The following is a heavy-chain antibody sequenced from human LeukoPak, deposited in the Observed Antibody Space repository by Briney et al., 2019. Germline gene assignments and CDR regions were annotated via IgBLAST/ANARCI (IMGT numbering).Heavy chain of an antibody. J-gene: IGHJ4*02. D-gene: IGHD3-10*01. V-gene: IGHV3-7*01. Sequence: GGSLRLSCAASGFTFSSYWMSWLRQAPGKGLEWVANIKQDGSEKYYVDSVKGRFTISRDNARNSLYLLMNSLRAEDTAVFYCATGLWTYGYWGQGTLVTVSS. CDR1: GFTFSSYW. CDR2: IKQDGSEK. CDR3: ATGLWTYGY.